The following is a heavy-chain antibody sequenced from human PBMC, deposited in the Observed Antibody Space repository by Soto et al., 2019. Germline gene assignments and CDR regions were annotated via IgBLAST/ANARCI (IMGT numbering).Heavy chain of an antibody. CDR1: GFTFFTYA. CDR3: SKDTPVVMFLFDS. D-gene: IGHD2-15*01. V-gene: IGHV3-23*01. Sequence: GGSLRLSCTASGFTFFTYAMTWVRQAPGKGLEWVSSITDTGVSTYYADSVKGRFTISRDNSKNTLYLQMNSLRTDDSAVYYCSKDTPVVMFLFDSWGRGTLVTVSS. J-gene: IGHJ4*02. CDR2: ITDTGVST.